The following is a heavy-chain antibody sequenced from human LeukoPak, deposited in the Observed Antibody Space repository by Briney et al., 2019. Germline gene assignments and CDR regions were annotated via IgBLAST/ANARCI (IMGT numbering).Heavy chain of an antibody. CDR2: IYYSGST. CDR1: GGSIGSGGYY. Sequence: SETLSLTCTVSGGSIGSGGYYWSWIRQHPGKGLEWIGYIYYSGSTYYNPSLKSRVTISVDTSKNQFSLKLSSVTAADTAVYYCAREAMKGGGVRWGQGTMVTVSS. CDR3: AREAMKGGGVR. D-gene: IGHD2-2*01. J-gene: IGHJ3*01. V-gene: IGHV4-31*03.